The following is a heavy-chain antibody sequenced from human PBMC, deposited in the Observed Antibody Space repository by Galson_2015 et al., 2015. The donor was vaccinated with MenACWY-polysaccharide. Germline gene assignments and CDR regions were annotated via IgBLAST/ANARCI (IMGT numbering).Heavy chain of an antibody. J-gene: IGHJ4*02. D-gene: IGHD3-10*01. Sequence: SVRLSCKASGFIFTNYAIQWVRQAPGQGLEWMAWINAGNGHTKYSQKFQDRLTITRDTSANTAYMHLSSLTSDDTAVYYCARGIWSSGSGTNFPYYLNSWGQGTLVTVSS. CDR3: ARGIWSSGSGTNFPYYLNS. CDR2: INAGNGHT. CDR1: GFIFTNYA. V-gene: IGHV1-3*01.